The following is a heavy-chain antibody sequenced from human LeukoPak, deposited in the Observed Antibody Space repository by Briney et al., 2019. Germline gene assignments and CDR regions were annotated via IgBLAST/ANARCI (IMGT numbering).Heavy chain of an antibody. CDR1: GYTFTGYY. Sequence: ASVTVSCTASGYTFTGYYMHWVRQAPGQGLEWMGRINPNSGGTNYAQKFQGRVTMTRDTSISTAYMELSRLRSEDTAVYYCARTLTGRYFDYWGQGTLVTVSS. V-gene: IGHV1-2*06. J-gene: IGHJ4*02. CDR3: ARTLTGRYFDY. CDR2: INPNSGGT. D-gene: IGHD3-9*01.